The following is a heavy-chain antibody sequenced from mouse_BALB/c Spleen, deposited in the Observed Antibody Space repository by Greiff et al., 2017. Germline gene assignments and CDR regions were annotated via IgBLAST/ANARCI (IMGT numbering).Heavy chain of an antibody. J-gene: IGHJ4*01. CDR2: IYPGNSDT. D-gene: IGHD1-1*02. CDR3: TRSYVVYAMDY. CDR1: GYSFTSYW. Sequence: VQLQQSGTVLARPGASVKMSCKASGYSFTSYWMHWVKQRPGQGLEWIGAIYPGNSDTSYNQKFKGKAKLTAVTSASTAYMELSSLTNEDSAVYYCTRSYVVYAMDYWGQGTSGTVSS. V-gene: IGHV1-5*01.